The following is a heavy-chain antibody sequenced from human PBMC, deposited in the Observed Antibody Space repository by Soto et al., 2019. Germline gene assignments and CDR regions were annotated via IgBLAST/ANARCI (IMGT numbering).Heavy chain of an antibody. J-gene: IGHJ4*02. D-gene: IGHD3-22*01. CDR3: VRDGLDYYDTERLYFDN. CDR1: GFTFGNYA. V-gene: IGHV3-23*01. CDR2: MSGSGDSI. Sequence: GGSLRLSCAASGFTFGNYAMSWVRQAPGKGLEWVSAMSGSGDSIYYADSVEGRFTISRDNANNSLYLQMNSLRAEDTATYYCVRDGLDYYDTERLYFDNWGQGTLVTVSS.